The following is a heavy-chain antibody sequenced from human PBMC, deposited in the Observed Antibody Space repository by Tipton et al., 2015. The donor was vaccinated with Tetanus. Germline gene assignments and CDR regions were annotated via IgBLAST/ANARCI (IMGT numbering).Heavy chain of an antibody. J-gene: IGHJ5*02. CDR2: ISIYNGNT. CDR1: GYTFTNYG. V-gene: IGHV1-18*01. CDR3: ARRPKYYYDSSGSWFDL. D-gene: IGHD3-22*01. Sequence: QSGPEVKKPGASVKVSCKASGYTFTNYGISWVRQAPGQGLEWMGWISIYNGNTNYAEKFQGRDTMTTDTSTNTAYMEVRSLRSDDTAVYYCARRPKYYYDSSGSWFDLWGQGTLVTVSS.